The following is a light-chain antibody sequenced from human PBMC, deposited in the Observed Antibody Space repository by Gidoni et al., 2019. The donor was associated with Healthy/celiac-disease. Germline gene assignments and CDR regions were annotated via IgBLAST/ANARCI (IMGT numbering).Light chain of an antibody. V-gene: IGKV3-15*01. J-gene: IGKJ1*01. Sequence: EIVMTQSPATLSVSPGERATLSCRASQSVRSNLAWYQQKPGQAPRLLISGASIRATGIPARFSGSGSGTEFTLTISSLQSEDFAVYYCQQYNNWPRTFGQGTKVEIK. CDR1: QSVRSN. CDR3: QQYNNWPRT. CDR2: GAS.